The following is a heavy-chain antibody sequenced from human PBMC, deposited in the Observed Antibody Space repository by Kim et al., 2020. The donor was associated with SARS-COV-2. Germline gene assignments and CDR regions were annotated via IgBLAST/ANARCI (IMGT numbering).Heavy chain of an antibody. V-gene: IGHV3-23*01. CDR2: RGDRT. CDR3: AKKMATG. D-gene: IGHD5-12*01. Sequence: RGDRTDYPDSGKGRFTISRDNSKNTLYLHMNSLRVDDTAIYYCAKKMATGWGQGTLVTVSS. J-gene: IGHJ4*02.